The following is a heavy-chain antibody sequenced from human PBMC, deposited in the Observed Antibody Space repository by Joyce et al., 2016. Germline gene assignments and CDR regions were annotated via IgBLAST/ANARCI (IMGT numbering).Heavy chain of an antibody. CDR3: ARDGGGGYNQIDY. CDR2: ISYDAMEK. D-gene: IGHD5-24*01. CDR1: GFTFNRFA. V-gene: IGHV3-30*04. Sequence: QVHLVESGGGVVQPGRSLRLSCAASGFTFNRFAMHGVRQAPGKGLESVGVISYDAMEKYYAGPARGRFTISRDNSKNTVYLQMESLRHDDTAVYYCARDGGGGYNQIDYWGQGTLVTVSS. J-gene: IGHJ4*02.